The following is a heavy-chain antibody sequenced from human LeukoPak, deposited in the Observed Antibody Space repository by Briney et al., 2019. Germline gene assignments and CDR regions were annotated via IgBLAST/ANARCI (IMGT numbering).Heavy chain of an antibody. CDR3: ARASKWELIDY. D-gene: IGHD1-26*01. V-gene: IGHV4-34*01. CDR2: INHSGST. Sequence: SETLSLTCAVYGGSFSGYYWSWIRQPPGKGLEWIGEINHSGSTNYNPSLKSRVTISVDTSKNQFSLKLSSVTAADTAVYYCARASKWELIDYWGQGTLVTVSS. CDR1: GGSFSGYY. J-gene: IGHJ4*02.